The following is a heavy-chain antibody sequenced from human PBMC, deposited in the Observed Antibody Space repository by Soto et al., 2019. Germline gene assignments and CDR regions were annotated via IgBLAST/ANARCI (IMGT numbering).Heavy chain of an antibody. D-gene: IGHD3-9*01. V-gene: IGHV3-23*01. CDR3: AKDVWFDALDI. Sequence: GGSLRLSCAASGFTLSAYWMSWVRQAPGKGLEWVAGISGSGSGIYYVDSVKGRFTISRDNSKNTLYLQMNSLRAEDTAVYYCAKDVWFDALDIWGQGTMVTCSS. CDR1: GFTLSAYW. J-gene: IGHJ3*02. CDR2: ISGSGSGI.